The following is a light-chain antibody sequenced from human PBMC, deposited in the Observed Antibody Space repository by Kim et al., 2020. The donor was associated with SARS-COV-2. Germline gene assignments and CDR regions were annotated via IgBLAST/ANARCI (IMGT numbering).Light chain of an antibody. CDR1: KVGDKY. J-gene: IGLJ2*01. V-gene: IGLV3-1*01. CDR2: QDS. CDR3: QAWDSSTVV. Sequence: VSPGQTASITCSGDKVGDKYACWYQQKPGQSPVLVIYQDSKRPSGVPERFSGSNSGNTATLTISGTQAMDEADYYCQAWDSSTVVFGGGTQLTVL.